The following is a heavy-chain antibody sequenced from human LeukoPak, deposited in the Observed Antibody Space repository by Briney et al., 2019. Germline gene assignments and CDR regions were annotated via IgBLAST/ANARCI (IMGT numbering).Heavy chain of an antibody. D-gene: IGHD2-8*02. Sequence: GGSLRLSCAASGFTFSIYWMSWVRQVPGKGLEWVANINQDGSEEYYVDSVKGRFTISRDNADRSLYLQMTSLRVEDTAVYFCASRYCTGVNCFAASYMCMDVWGKGTTVTVSS. J-gene: IGHJ6*03. CDR2: INQDGSEE. CDR3: ASRYCTGVNCFAASYMCMDV. V-gene: IGHV3-7*01. CDR1: GFTFSIYW.